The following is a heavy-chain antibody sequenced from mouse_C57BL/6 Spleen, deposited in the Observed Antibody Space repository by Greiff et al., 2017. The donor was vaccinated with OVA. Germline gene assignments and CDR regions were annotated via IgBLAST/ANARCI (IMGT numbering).Heavy chain of an antibody. CDR3: ARRGSSYVFDY. J-gene: IGHJ2*01. V-gene: IGHV1-26*01. CDR2: INPNNGGT. CDR1: GYTFTDYY. Sequence: EVQLQQSGPELVKPGASVKISCKASGYTFTDYYMNWVKQSHGKSLEWIGDINPNNGGTSYNQKFKGKATLTVDKSSSTAYMELRSLTSEDSAVYYCARRGSSYVFDYWGKGTTLTVSS. D-gene: IGHD1-1*01.